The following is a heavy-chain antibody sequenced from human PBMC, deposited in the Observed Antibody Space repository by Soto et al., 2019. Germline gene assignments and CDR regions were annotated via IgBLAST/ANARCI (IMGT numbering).Heavy chain of an antibody. J-gene: IGHJ4*02. Sequence: WASVKVSCKASGGTFSSYAISWVRQAPGQGLEWMGGIIPIFGTANYAQKFQGRVTITADESTSTAYMELSSLRSEDTAVYYCAREEALRRSPFDYWGQGTLVTVSS. CDR1: GGTFSSYA. D-gene: IGHD4-17*01. CDR3: AREEALRRSPFDY. CDR2: IIPIFGTA. V-gene: IGHV1-69*13.